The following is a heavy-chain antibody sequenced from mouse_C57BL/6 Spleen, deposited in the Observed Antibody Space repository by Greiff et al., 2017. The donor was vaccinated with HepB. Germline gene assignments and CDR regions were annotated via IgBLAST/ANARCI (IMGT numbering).Heavy chain of an antibody. CDR3: ARLRDYGSSLHYYAMDY. CDR2: INPSSGYT. V-gene: IGHV1-7*01. Sequence: VQRVESGAELAKPGASVKLSCKASGYTFTSYWMHWVKQRPGQGLEWIGYINPSSGYTKYNQKFKDKATLTADKSSSTAYMQLSSLTYEDSAVYYCARLRDYGSSLHYYAMDYWGQGTSVTVSS. J-gene: IGHJ4*01. CDR1: GYTFTSYW. D-gene: IGHD1-1*01.